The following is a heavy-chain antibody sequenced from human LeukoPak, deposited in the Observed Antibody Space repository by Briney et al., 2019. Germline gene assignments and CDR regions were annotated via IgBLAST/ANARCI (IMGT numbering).Heavy chain of an antibody. CDR2: ISSTVSTT. CDR1: GFTFNNYY. CDR3: AREGGYSPLDY. Sequence: GGSLRLSCAASGFTFNNYYMSWIRQAPGKGLEWISYISSTVSTTYYADSVKGRFTISRDNAKNSLYLQMNSLRAEDTAVYYGAREGGYSPLDYWGQGTLATVS. V-gene: IGHV3-11*01. D-gene: IGHD2-21*01. J-gene: IGHJ4*02.